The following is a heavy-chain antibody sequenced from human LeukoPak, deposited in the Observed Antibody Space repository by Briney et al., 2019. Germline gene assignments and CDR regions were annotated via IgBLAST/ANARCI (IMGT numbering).Heavy chain of an antibody. CDR3: AGHHPRNTVDF. J-gene: IGHJ4*02. CDR2: ISDIGSI. CDR1: GGSISSYY. D-gene: IGHD2-8*02. V-gene: IGHV4-59*08. Sequence: PSETLSLTCTASGGSISSYYWSWIRQPPGKGLEWIAYISDIGSINYNPSLKSRVTTSLDTSKNQFSLKLSSVTAADTAVYYCAGHHPRNTVDFWGQGTLVTVSS.